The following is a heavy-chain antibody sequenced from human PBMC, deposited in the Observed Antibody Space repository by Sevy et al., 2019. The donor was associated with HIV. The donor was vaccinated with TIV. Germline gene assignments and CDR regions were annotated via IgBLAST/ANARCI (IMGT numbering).Heavy chain of an antibody. J-gene: IGHJ5*02. D-gene: IGHD6-19*01. Sequence: SETLSLTCAVYGGSFSGYYWSWIRQPPGKGLEWIGEINHSGRTNYNPSLKSRVTISVDTSKNQFSLKLSSVTAADTAVYYCASLKQWLRNWFDPWGQGTLVTVSS. CDR3: ASLKQWLRNWFDP. CDR2: INHSGRT. V-gene: IGHV4-34*01. CDR1: GGSFSGYY.